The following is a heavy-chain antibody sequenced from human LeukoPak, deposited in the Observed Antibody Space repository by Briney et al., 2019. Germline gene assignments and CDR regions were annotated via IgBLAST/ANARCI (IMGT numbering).Heavy chain of an antibody. V-gene: IGHV1-2*02. D-gene: IGHD2-2*01. Sequence: ASLKVSCKASGYTFTDYYIHWVRQAPGQGLKWMGWISPNSGGTDYAQRFQGRVTMTRDTSITTAYMEMNSLNSDDTGVYYCARADLLYCSITSCSSFDYWGQGTLVTVSS. CDR3: ARADLLYCSITSCSSFDY. CDR2: ISPNSGGT. CDR1: GYTFTDYY. J-gene: IGHJ4*02.